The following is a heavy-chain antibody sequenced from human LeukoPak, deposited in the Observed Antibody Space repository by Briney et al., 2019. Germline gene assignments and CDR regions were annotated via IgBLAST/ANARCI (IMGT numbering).Heavy chain of an antibody. CDR1: GGTFSSYA. Sequence: SCKASGGTFSSYAMHWVRQAPGKGLEWVAVISYDGSNKYYADSVKGRFTISRDNSKNTLYLQMNSLRGEDTAEYYCARGLELLLGWFDPWGQGTLVTVSS. V-gene: IGHV3-30*04. CDR2: ISYDGSNK. D-gene: IGHD1-7*01. J-gene: IGHJ5*02. CDR3: ARGLELLLGWFDP.